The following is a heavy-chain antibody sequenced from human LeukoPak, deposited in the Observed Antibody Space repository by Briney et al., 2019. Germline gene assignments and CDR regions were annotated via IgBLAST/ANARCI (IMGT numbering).Heavy chain of an antibody. D-gene: IGHD5-18*01. CDR2: IKQDGSEK. J-gene: IGHJ4*02. CDR3: ARHLSGVTGYTYGRGIDY. CDR1: GFTFSSYW. Sequence: GGSLRLSCVASGFTFSSYWMSWVRQAPGKGLEWVANIKQDGSEKFYVDSVGGRFTISRDNAKTSLYLQMISLRAEDTAVYYCARHLSGVTGYTYGRGIDYWGQGTLVSVSS. V-gene: IGHV3-7*01.